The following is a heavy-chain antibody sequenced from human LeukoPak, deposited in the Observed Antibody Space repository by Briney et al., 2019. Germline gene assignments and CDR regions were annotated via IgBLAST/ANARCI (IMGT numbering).Heavy chain of an antibody. CDR1: GYTFINYD. V-gene: IGHV1-8*01. J-gene: IGHJ4*02. CDR2: MNPNSGAT. Sequence: ASVKVSCKASGYTFINYDINWVRQATGQGPEWMGWMNPNSGATGYPQEFQGRVSMTRDTSTGTAYMELSRLRSDDTAVYYCARLRGPFDWLTYYFDYWGQGTLVTVSS. CDR3: ARLRGPFDWLTYYFDY. D-gene: IGHD3-9*01.